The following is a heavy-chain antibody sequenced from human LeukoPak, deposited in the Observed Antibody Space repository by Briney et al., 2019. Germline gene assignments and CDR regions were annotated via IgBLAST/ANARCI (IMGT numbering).Heavy chain of an antibody. Sequence: GGSLRLSCSASGFTFPSYAMSWVRQAPEKGLEWVSTGSGAGANTYYADSVKGRFTISRDNSKNTVYLDMDSLTVDDTAVYYCAKDVYPRGKKEAWGQGTLVIVSS. V-gene: IGHV3-23*01. D-gene: IGHD1-14*01. CDR2: GSGAGANT. CDR1: GFTFPSYA. J-gene: IGHJ5*02. CDR3: AKDVYPRGKKEA.